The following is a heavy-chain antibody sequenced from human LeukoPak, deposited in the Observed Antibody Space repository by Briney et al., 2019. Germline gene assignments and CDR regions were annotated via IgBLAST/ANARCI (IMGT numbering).Heavy chain of an antibody. CDR2: IYYSGST. Sequence: SETLSLTCTVSGGSISSYYWSWIRRHPGKGLEWIGYIYYSGSTYYNPSLKSRVTISVDTSKNQFSLKLSSVTAADTAVYYCARVPYDYVWGSYPGMDVWGQGTTVTVSS. V-gene: IGHV4-59*06. CDR3: ARVPYDYVWGSYPGMDV. J-gene: IGHJ6*02. D-gene: IGHD3-16*02. CDR1: GGSISSYY.